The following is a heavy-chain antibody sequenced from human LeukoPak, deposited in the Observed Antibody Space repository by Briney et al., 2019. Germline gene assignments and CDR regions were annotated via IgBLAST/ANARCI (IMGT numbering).Heavy chain of an antibody. Sequence: PSETLSLTCTVSGGSISRSDHYWSWIRQPPGKGLEWIGYIYYSGSTNYNPSLKSRVTISVDTSKNQFSLKLSSVTAADTAVYYCARRPGGWLQDNRHFDYWGQGTLVTVSS. CDR1: GGSISRSDHY. V-gene: IGHV4-61*08. D-gene: IGHD5-24*01. CDR3: ARRPGGWLQDNRHFDY. J-gene: IGHJ4*02. CDR2: IYYSGST.